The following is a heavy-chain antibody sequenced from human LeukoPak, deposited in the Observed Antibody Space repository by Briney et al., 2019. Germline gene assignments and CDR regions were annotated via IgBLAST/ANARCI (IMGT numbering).Heavy chain of an antibody. CDR1: GYTFTGYY. D-gene: IGHD6-19*01. V-gene: IGHV1-2*06. CDR2: INPNSGGT. CDR3: ARESAPRLGVAGPFNWFDP. J-gene: IGHJ5*02. Sequence: ASVKVSCKASGYTFTGYYMHWVRQAPGQGLEWMGRINPNSGGTNYAQKFQGRVTMTRDTSISTAYMELSRLSSDDTAVYYCARESAPRLGVAGPFNWFDPWGQGTLVTVSS.